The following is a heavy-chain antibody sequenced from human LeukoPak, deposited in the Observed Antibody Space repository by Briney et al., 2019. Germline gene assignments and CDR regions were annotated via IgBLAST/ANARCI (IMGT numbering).Heavy chain of an antibody. V-gene: IGHV4-39*02. CDR3: ARDRVDILTGYYYYGMDV. Sequence: SETLSLTCTVSGSSISNGSYYWGWIRQPPGKGLEWIGSIYYVGSTYYNPSLKSRVTISVDTSKNQFSLKLSSVTAADTAVYYCARDRVDILTGYYYYGMDVWGQGTTVTVSS. J-gene: IGHJ6*02. D-gene: IGHD3-9*01. CDR1: GSSISNGSYY. CDR2: IYYVGST.